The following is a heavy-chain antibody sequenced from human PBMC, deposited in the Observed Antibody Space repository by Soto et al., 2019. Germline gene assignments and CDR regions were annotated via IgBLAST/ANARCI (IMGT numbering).Heavy chain of an antibody. CDR3: ARHGSTRNFHYYGMDV. Sequence: SETLCLTCTVAGGSIISYYWSWIRKPPGKGLERIGYIYYSGSTNYNPSLKSRVTISVDTSKNQFSLKLSSVTAADTAVYYCARHGSTRNFHYYGMDVWGQGTTVTVSS. CDR2: IYYSGST. J-gene: IGHJ6*02. D-gene: IGHD1-26*01. V-gene: IGHV4-59*08. CDR1: GGSIISYY.